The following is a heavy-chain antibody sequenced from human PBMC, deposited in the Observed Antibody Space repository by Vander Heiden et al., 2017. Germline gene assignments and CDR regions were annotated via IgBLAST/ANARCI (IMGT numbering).Heavy chain of an antibody. V-gene: IGHV3-33*01. CDR1: GFTFSNYA. J-gene: IGHJ4*02. D-gene: IGHD4-17*01. Sequence: QVQMVESGGGVVQPGGSLRLSCPASGFTFSNYAMHWVRQAPGKGLEWVAVVWYDGSNKYYADSVKGRFTISRDNSKDTLSLQMDSLTAEDTAIYYCARGHFTTVTSHHTGFYWGQGTLVTVSS. CDR2: VWYDGSNK. CDR3: ARGHFTTVTSHHTGFY.